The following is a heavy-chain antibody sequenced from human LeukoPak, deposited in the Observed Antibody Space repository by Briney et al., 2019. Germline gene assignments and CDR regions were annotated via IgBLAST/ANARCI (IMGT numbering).Heavy chain of an antibody. D-gene: IGHD5-18*01. J-gene: IGHJ5*02. Sequence: GESLKISCKGSGHRFTIYWIAWLRQLPGKGLEWMGIIYPGDSDTRYSPSSQGQVTISADKSISTAYLQWSSLKASDTAMYYCARRMDTENENWFDPWGQGTLVTVSS. CDR1: GHRFTIYW. CDR2: IYPGDSDT. V-gene: IGHV5-51*01. CDR3: ARRMDTENENWFDP.